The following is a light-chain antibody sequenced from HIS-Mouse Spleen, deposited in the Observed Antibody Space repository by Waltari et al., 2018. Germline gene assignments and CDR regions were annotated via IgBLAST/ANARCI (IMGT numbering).Light chain of an antibody. CDR1: ALPKKY. J-gene: IGLJ2*01. CDR2: EDS. V-gene: IGLV3-10*01. CDR3: YSTDSSGNHRV. Sequence: SYELTQPPSVSVSPGQTARNPCSGAALPKKYAYWYQQNSGQAPVLVIYEDSKRPPGIPGRFSGSSSGTMATLTISGAQVEDEADYYCYSTDSSGNHRVFGGGTKLTVL.